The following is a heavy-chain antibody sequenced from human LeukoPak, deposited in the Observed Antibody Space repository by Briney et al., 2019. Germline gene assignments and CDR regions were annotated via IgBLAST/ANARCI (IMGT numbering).Heavy chain of an antibody. V-gene: IGHV1-8*01. J-gene: IGHJ6*03. CDR1: GYTFTSYD. CDR2: MNPNSGNT. CDR3: ARGGRATQDYFYYMDV. Sequence: ASVKVSCKASGYTFTSYDINWVRQATGQGLEWMGWMNPNSGNTGYAQKFQGRVTMTRNTSISTAYMELSSLTSDDTAVYYCARGGRATQDYFYYMDVWGKGTTVTVSS.